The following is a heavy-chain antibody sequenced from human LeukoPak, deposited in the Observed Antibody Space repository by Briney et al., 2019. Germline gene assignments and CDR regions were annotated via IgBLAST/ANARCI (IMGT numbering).Heavy chain of an antibody. CDR1: GFTFSSYG. Sequence: PGRSLRLSCAASGFTFSSYGMHWVRQAPGKGLEWVAVIWYDGSNKYYADSVKGRFTISRDNSKNTLYLQMNSLRADDTAVYYCARSIAVADLYYFDYWGQGTLVTVSS. D-gene: IGHD6-19*01. J-gene: IGHJ4*02. CDR2: IWYDGSNK. CDR3: ARSIAVADLYYFDY. V-gene: IGHV3-33*01.